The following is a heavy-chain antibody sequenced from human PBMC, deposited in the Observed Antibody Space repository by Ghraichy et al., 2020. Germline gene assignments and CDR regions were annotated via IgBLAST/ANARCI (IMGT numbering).Heavy chain of an antibody. CDR2: ISVSGVST. V-gene: IGHV3-23*01. J-gene: IGHJ4*02. CDR3: TKSQYCSSSSCYKWAFDY. Sequence: GGSLRLSCEASGFTFSSYAISWVRQAPGKGLEWVSAISVSGVSTYYADSVKGRFTISRDNSKNTLYLQMNSLRAEDTAVYYCTKSQYCSSSSCYKWAFDYWGQGTLVTVSS. D-gene: IGHD2-2*02. CDR1: GFTFSSYA.